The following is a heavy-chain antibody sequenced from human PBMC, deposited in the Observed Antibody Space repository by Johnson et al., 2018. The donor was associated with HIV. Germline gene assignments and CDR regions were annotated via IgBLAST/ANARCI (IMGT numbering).Heavy chain of an antibody. CDR1: GFGFSRYV. Sequence: QVQLVESGGGVVQPGRSLRASCAASGFGFSRYVMHWVRQAPGKGLEWVAFIRFDGSNKYYADSVKGRFTISRDNSKNTMYLQMNSLRAEDTAVYYCSRMTTTVSHHDAFDIWGQGTMVTVSS. CDR3: SRMTTTVSHHDAFDI. J-gene: IGHJ3*02. CDR2: IRFDGSNK. V-gene: IGHV3-33*08. D-gene: IGHD4-17*01.